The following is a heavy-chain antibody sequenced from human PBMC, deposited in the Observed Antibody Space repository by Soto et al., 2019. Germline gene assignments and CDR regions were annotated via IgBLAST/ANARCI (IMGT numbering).Heavy chain of an antibody. CDR1: CYTFTSYS. V-gene: IGHV1-18*04. CDR2: ISPYNGNT. D-gene: IGHD1-26*01. Sequence: APARLTCRGSCYTFTSYSMSCVRQAPGQGLEWMGWISPYNGNTKYSQKFQCRVTITRDTSASTAYMELSSLRSEDTAVYYCAGGAELLAFDYWGQGTLVTGSS. J-gene: IGHJ4*02. CDR3: AGGAELLAFDY.